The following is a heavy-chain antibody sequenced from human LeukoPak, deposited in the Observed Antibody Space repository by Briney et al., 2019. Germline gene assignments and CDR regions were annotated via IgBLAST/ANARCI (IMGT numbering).Heavy chain of an antibody. Sequence: GGCLRLSCAASGFTFSRYWMHWVRHVPGKGLVWVSRINSDGSTTTYADSVKGRFTITRDNAKNTLYLQMNSLRAEDTAVYYCARDKHDYWGQGTLVTVSS. CDR1: GFTFSRYW. J-gene: IGHJ4*02. CDR3: ARDKHDY. CDR2: INSDGSTT. V-gene: IGHV3-74*01.